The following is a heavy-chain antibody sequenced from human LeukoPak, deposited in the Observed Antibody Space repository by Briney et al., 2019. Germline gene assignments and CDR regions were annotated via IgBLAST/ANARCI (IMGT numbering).Heavy chain of an antibody. Sequence: GGSLRLSCAASGFTFSSYSMNWVRRAPGKGLEWVAYIACTGTIHYADSVRGRFAISRDNADNSLYLQMNSLRVEDTAVYYCARDPHSLDYWGQGTLVTVSS. J-gene: IGHJ4*02. CDR2: IACTGTI. V-gene: IGHV3-48*01. CDR1: GFTFSSYS. CDR3: ARDPHSLDY.